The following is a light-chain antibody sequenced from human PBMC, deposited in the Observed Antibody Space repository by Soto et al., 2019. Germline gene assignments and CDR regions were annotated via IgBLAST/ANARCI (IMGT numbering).Light chain of an antibody. Sequence: DIQMTQSPSSLSASVGDRVTITCRASQSISSYLNWYQQKPGKAPKLLIYAASSLQSGVPSRFSGSGSGTEFTLTISSLQPEDFTTYYCQQSYSTPRTFGQGPKVDIK. CDR2: AAS. J-gene: IGKJ1*01. CDR3: QQSYSTPRT. CDR1: QSISSY. V-gene: IGKV1-39*01.